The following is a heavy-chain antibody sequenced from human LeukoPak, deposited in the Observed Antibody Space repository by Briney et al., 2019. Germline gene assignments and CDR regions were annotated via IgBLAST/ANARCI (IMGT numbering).Heavy chain of an antibody. J-gene: IGHJ4*02. CDR3: ARASGWKGGYFDY. CDR2: IYYSGST. CDR1: GGSISSYY. Sequence: SETLSLTCTVSGGSISSYYWSWIRQPPGKGLEWIGYIYYSGSTNYNPSLKSRVTISVDTSKNQFSLKLSSVTAADTAVYYCARASGWKGGYFDYWGQGTLVTVSS. D-gene: IGHD6-19*01. V-gene: IGHV4-59*01.